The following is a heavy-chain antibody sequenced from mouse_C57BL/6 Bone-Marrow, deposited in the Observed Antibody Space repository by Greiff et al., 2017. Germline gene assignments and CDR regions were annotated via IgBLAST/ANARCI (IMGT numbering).Heavy chain of an antibody. CDR2: INPGSGGT. Sequence: VQLQQSGAELVRPGTSVKVSCKASGYAFTNYLIEWVKQRPGQGLEWIGVINPGSGGTNYNEKFKGKATLTADKSSSTAYMQLSSLTSEDSAVYFCARSPYCGSSYDYFDYWGQGTTLTVSS. V-gene: IGHV1-54*01. CDR1: GYAFTNYL. J-gene: IGHJ2*01. CDR3: ARSPYCGSSYDYFDY. D-gene: IGHD1-1*01.